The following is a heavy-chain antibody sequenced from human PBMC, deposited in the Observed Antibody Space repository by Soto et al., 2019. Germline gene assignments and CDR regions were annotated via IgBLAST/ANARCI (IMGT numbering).Heavy chain of an antibody. V-gene: IGHV1-18*01. J-gene: IGHJ4*02. CDR1: GYNLTNYA. CDR2: ISGYNGNT. Sequence: QVKLVQSGAEVKKPGASVKVSCKTSGYNLTNYAITWVRQAPGQGLEWMGWISGYNGNTNYAQRLQGRVTMTTDTSTSTVYMELRSLRSDDTAVYYCARVRMGYGDYYVYWGQGTLVTVSS. CDR3: ARVRMGYGDYYVY. D-gene: IGHD4-17*01.